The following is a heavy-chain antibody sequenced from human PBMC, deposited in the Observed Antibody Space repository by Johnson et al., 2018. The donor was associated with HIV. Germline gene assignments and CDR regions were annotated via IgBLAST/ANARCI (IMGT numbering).Heavy chain of an antibody. Sequence: VQLVESGGGVVQPGRSLRLSCAASGFTFSTYAMHWVRQAPGKGLEWVSGINWNGVSTAYADSVKGRCTISRDNGKNSLYLQMNSLRGEDMALYYCARRDSGSLSFDIWGQGTMVTVSS. CDR3: ARRDSGSLSFDI. CDR1: GFTFSTYA. D-gene: IGHD1-26*01. J-gene: IGHJ3*02. CDR2: INWNGVST. V-gene: IGHV3-20*04.